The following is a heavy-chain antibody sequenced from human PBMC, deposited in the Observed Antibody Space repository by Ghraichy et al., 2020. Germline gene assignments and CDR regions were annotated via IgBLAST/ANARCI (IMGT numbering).Heavy chain of an antibody. J-gene: IGHJ4*02. CDR2: INPNSGGT. D-gene: IGHD5-12*01. Sequence: ASVKVSCKASGYTFTGYYMHWVRQAPGQGLEWMGWINPNSGGTNYAQKFQGRVTMTRDTSISTAYMELSRLRSDDTAVYYCARVEMVATISVDYWGQGTLVTVSS. CDR1: GYTFTGYY. CDR3: ARVEMVATISVDY. V-gene: IGHV1-2*02.